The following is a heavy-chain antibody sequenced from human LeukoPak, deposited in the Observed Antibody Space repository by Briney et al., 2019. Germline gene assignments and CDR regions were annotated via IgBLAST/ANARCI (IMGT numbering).Heavy chain of an antibody. D-gene: IGHD2-15*01. J-gene: IGHJ4*02. Sequence: SETLSLTCAVYGGSFSGYYWSWIRQPPGKGLEWIGEINHSGSTNYNPSLKSRVTISVDTSKNQFSLKLSSVTAADTAVYYCARVRPMVAATYYFDYWGQGTLVTVSS. CDR2: INHSGST. V-gene: IGHV4-34*01. CDR3: ARVRPMVAATYYFDY. CDR1: GGSFSGYY.